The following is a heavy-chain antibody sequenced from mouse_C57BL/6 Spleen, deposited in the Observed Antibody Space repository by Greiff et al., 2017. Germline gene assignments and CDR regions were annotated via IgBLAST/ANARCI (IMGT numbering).Heavy chain of an antibody. V-gene: IGHV1-64*01. CDR1: GYTFTSYW. Sequence: QVQLQQPGAELVKPGASVKLSCKASGYTFTSYWMHWVKQRPGQGLEWMGMIHPNSGSTNYNEKFKSKATLTVDKSSSTAYRQLSSLTSEDSAVYYCARGGYGYDGAFYAMDYWGQGTSVTVSS. D-gene: IGHD2-2*01. J-gene: IGHJ4*01. CDR2: IHPNSGST. CDR3: ARGGYGYDGAFYAMDY.